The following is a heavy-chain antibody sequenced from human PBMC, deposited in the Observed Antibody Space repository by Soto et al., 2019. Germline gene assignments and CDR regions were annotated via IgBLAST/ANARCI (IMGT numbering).Heavy chain of an antibody. Sequence: SETLSLTCAVYGGSFSGYYWSWIRQPPGKGLEWIGEINHSGSTNYNPSLKSRVTISVDTSKNQFSLKLSSVTAADTAVYYCARDSSGYYSFDYWGQGTLVTVSS. D-gene: IGHD3-22*01. CDR3: ARDSSGYYSFDY. V-gene: IGHV4-34*01. J-gene: IGHJ4*02. CDR1: GGSFSGYY. CDR2: INHSGST.